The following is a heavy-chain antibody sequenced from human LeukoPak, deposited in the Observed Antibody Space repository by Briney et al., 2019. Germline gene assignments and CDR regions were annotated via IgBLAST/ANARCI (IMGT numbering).Heavy chain of an antibody. V-gene: IGHV3-48*02. J-gene: IGHJ4*02. Sequence: PGGSLRLSCEASGFTFSSYSMSWVRQAPGKGLEWVSYINSDSGTIYYADSVKGRFTISRDNAKNSLYLQMNSLRDEDTAVYYCARATSYGSGLTRNFGYWGQRTLVTVSS. CDR1: GFTFSSYS. D-gene: IGHD3-10*01. CDR3: ARATSYGSGLTRNFGY. CDR2: INSDSGTI.